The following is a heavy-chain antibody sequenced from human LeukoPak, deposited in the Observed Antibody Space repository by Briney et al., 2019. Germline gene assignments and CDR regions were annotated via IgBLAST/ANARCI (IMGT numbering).Heavy chain of an antibody. CDR1: GCTFASYG. CDR3: ARGGYSSSWYNYYYYGMDV. D-gene: IGHD6-13*01. Sequence: ASVNLSCDAAGCTFASYGISWVRQAPGQGLEWMGWISAYNGNTNYAQKLQGRVTMTTDTSTSTAYMELRSLRSDDTAVYYCARGGYSSSWYNYYYYGMDVWGQGTTVTVSS. J-gene: IGHJ6*02. V-gene: IGHV1-18*01. CDR2: ISAYNGNT.